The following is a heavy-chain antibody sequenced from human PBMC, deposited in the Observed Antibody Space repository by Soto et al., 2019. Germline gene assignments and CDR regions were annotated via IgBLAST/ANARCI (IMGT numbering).Heavy chain of an antibody. CDR2: IYSGGTT. CDR3: AGVSTDGDFVEAFDV. J-gene: IGHJ3*01. D-gene: IGHD4-17*01. V-gene: IGHV3-66*01. CDR1: GFSVSINY. Sequence: ELQLVESGGGLVQPGGSLRLFCAASGFSVSINYVDWVRQAPGKGLELVSVIYSGGTTHYADSVKGRFTISRDSSKNTLYLQMNGLRVEDTAVYYCAGVSTDGDFVEAFDVWGQLKMVTVSS.